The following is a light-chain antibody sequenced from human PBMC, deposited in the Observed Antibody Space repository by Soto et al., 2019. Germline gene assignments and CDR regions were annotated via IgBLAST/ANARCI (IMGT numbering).Light chain of an antibody. V-gene: IGKV3-20*01. CDR3: QQSGRP. CDR2: AAS. J-gene: IGKJ1*01. Sequence: EIVLTQSPGTLSLSPGERATLSCRASQSVPRNNLAWLQRKPGQAPRLLIYAASYRATGISDKFSGSGSGTDFTLTISRLEPEDSAVYYCQQSGRPFGQGTKVDIK. CDR1: QSVPRNN.